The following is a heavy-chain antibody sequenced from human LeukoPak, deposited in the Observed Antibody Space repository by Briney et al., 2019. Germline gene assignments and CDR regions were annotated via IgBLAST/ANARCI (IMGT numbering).Heavy chain of an antibody. V-gene: IGHV3-48*01. CDR1: GFRFSDYS. CDR3: ARVPRFSAIFG. D-gene: IGHD3-3*01. Sequence: GGSLRLSCAASGFRFSDYSMNWVRKAPGKGLEWISYISSSGSPIYYADSVKGRFTIARDNAKNSLFLQMNSLRAEDTAVYYCARVPRFSAIFGWGQGTTVTVSS. CDR2: ISSSGSPI. J-gene: IGHJ6*02.